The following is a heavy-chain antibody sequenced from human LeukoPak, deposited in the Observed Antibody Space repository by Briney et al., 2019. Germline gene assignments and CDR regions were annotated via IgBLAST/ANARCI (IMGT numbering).Heavy chain of an antibody. J-gene: IGHJ6*02. CDR3: ARDGEPMVRGAFYGMDV. V-gene: IGHV4-59*12. CDR2: IYYSGST. Sequence: PSETLSLTCTVSGGSISSYYWSWIRQPPGKGLEWIGYIYYSGSTNYNPSLKSRVTISVDTSKNQFSLKLSSVTAADTAVYYCARDGEPMVRGAFYGMDVWGQGTTVTVSS. CDR1: GGSISSYY. D-gene: IGHD3-10*01.